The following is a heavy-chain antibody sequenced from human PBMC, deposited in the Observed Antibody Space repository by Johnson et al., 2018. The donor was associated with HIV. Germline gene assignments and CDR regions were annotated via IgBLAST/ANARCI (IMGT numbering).Heavy chain of an antibody. CDR2: IRYDGSNK. Sequence: QVQLVESGGGVVQPGGSLRLSCAASGFTFSSYGMHWVRQAPGKGLEWVAFIRYDGSNKYYVDSVKGRFTISRDNSKNTLYLQMNSLRAEDTAVYYCAKQETSPAAGTFGAFDIWGQGTMVTVSS. V-gene: IGHV3-30*02. CDR3: AKQETSPAAGTFGAFDI. D-gene: IGHD6-13*01. CDR1: GFTFSSYG. J-gene: IGHJ3*02.